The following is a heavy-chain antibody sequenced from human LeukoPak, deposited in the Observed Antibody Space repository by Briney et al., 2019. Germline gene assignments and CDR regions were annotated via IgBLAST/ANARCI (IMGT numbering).Heavy chain of an antibody. J-gene: IGHJ6*02. CDR3: ARESIVVPAAIVPYYYGMDV. CDR1: GYTFTSYG. D-gene: IGHD2-2*01. Sequence: WASVTVSFKCSGYTFTSYGISWVRQAPGQGVEGMGWISAYNGNTNYAQKLQGRVTMTTDTSTSTAYMELRSLRSDDTAVYYCARESIVVPAAIVPYYYGMDVWGQGTTVTVSS. CDR2: ISAYNGNT. V-gene: IGHV1-18*01.